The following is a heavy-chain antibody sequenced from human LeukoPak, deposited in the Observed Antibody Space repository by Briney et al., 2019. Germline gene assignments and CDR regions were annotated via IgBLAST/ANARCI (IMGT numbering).Heavy chain of an antibody. Sequence: TGGSLRLSCAASAFTFSSYAMSWVRQAPGRGLEWVSAITGGGGNTYYADSVKGRFTISRDNSKNTLYLQMNSLRVEDTALYYCAKDRDNREWYKDAFHIWGLGTMVTVSS. CDR2: ITGGGGNT. V-gene: IGHV3-23*01. J-gene: IGHJ3*02. CDR3: AKDRDNREWYKDAFHI. D-gene: IGHD3-3*01. CDR1: AFTFSSYA.